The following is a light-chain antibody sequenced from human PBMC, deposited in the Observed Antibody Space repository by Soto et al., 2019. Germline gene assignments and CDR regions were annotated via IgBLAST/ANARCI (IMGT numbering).Light chain of an antibody. CDR1: QSVLYSSNNKNY. V-gene: IGKV4-1*01. CDR2: WAS. J-gene: IGKJ3*01. Sequence: DIVMTQSPDSLAVSLGERATINCKSSQSVLYSSNNKNYLAWYQQKPGQPPKLLIYWASTRESGVPDRFSGSGCGTDFTLTISSLQAEDVAVYYCQSGFNFGPGAKVDIK. CDR3: QSGFN.